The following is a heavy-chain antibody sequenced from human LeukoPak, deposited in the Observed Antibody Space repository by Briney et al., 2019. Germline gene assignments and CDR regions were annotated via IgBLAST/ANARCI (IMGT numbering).Heavy chain of an antibody. V-gene: IGHV3-53*01. J-gene: IGHJ6*02. CDR1: GFTVSSNY. CDR2: IYSGGST. CDR3: ARVKRFGELLPYYYGMDV. D-gene: IGHD3-10*01. Sequence: GGSLRLSCAASGFTVSSNYMSWVRQAPGKGLEWVSVIYSGGSTYYADSVKGRFTISRDNAKNSLYLQMNSLRAEDTALYHCARVKRFGELLPYYYGMDVWGQGTTVTVSS.